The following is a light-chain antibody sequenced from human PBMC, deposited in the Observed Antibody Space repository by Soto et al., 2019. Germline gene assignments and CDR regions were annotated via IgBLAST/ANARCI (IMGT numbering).Light chain of an antibody. J-gene: IGKJ5*01. Sequence: DIQLTQSPSFLLASVGDIFTIPCRASQGISNYLAWYQQKPGKAPNLLIHTASSLQTGVPSRFSGSGSGTEFTLTSSSLQPEDFATYYCQQRHSYPITFGQGTRLEIK. V-gene: IGKV1-9*01. CDR1: QGISNY. CDR3: QQRHSYPIT. CDR2: TAS.